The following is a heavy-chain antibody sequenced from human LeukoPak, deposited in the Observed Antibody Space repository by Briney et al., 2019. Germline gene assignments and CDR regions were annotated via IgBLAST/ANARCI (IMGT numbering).Heavy chain of an antibody. CDR1: GFTFDDYG. CDR3: VRVSGLGSYYDSSGYPDY. Sequence: GGSLRLSCAASGFTFDDYGMSWVRQAPGKGLEWVSGINWNGGSTGYADSVKGRFTISRDNAKNSLYLQMNSLRAEDTALYYCVRVSGLGSYYDSSGYPDYWGQGTLVTVSS. D-gene: IGHD3-22*01. CDR2: INWNGGST. V-gene: IGHV3-20*04. J-gene: IGHJ4*02.